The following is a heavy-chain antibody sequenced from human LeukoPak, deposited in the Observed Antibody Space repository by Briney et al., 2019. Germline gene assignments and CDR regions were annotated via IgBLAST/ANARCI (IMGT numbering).Heavy chain of an antibody. J-gene: IGHJ4*02. CDR1: GYTFTAYY. CDR3: ARDDAQNGAARH. D-gene: IGHD6-6*01. Sequence: VASVKVSCTASGYTFTAYYIHWVRQAPGQGLEWMGGIIPIFGTANYAQKFQGRVTITTDKSTSTAYMELSSLRSEDTAVYYCARDDAQNGAARHWGQGTLVTVSS. CDR2: IIPIFGTA. V-gene: IGHV1-69*05.